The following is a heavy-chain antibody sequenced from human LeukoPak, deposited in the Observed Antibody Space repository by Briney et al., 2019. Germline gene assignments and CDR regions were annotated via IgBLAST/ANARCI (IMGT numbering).Heavy chain of an antibody. CDR3: VKNGDRGAYCSGGSCYPYYYYYMDV. CDR2: INSDGSST. V-gene: IGHV3-74*01. D-gene: IGHD2-15*01. CDR1: GFTFSRYW. Sequence: GGSLRLSCAASGFTFSRYWMHWVRQAPGKGLVWVSRINSDGSSTNYADSVKGRFTISRDNAKNTLYLQMHSLRADDTAIYYCVKNGDRGAYCSGGSCYPYYYYYMDVWGKGTTVTISS. J-gene: IGHJ6*03.